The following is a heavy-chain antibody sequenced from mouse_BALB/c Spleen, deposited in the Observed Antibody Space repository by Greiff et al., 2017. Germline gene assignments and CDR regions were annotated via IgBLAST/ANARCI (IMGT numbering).Heavy chain of an antibody. J-gene: IGHJ4*01. CDR1: GFTFSSFG. CDR3: ARYGITTVVDAMDY. V-gene: IGHV5-17*02. Sequence: EVQLVESGGGLVQPGGSRKLSCAASGFTFSSFGMHWVRQAPEKGLEWVAYISSGSSTIYYADTVKGRFTISRDNPKNTLFLQMTSLRSEDTAMYYCARYGITTVVDAMDYWGQGTSVTVSS. CDR2: ISSGSSTI. D-gene: IGHD1-1*01.